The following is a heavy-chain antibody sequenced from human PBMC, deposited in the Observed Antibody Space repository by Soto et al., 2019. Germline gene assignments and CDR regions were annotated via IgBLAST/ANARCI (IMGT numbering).Heavy chain of an antibody. CDR3: ARDHRIGYAMGV. D-gene: IGHD2-15*01. V-gene: IGHV3-53*01. CDR1: GFTVSSNY. CDR2: IYSGGTT. Sequence: EVQLVESGGGLIQPGGSLRLSCAASGFTVSSNYMSWVRQAPGKGLEWVSIIYSGGTTYYADSVKGRFTISRDNSKNTQYLQMDSLRAEDTAVYYCARDHRIGYAMGVWGQGTTVTVSS. J-gene: IGHJ6*02.